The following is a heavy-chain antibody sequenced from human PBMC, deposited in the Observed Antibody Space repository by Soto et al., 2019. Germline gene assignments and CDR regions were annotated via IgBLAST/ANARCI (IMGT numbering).Heavy chain of an antibody. CDR1: GGTFSSYA. J-gene: IGHJ6*02. CDR2: IIPIFGTA. Sequence: QVQLVQSGAEVKKPGSSVKVSCKASGGTFSSYAISWVRQAPGQGLEWMGGIIPIFGTANYAQKFQGRVTIAAYESTSTAYMELSSLRSEDTAVYYCAGRFLEWLETYYYYYGMDVWRQGSTVTVSS. D-gene: IGHD3-3*01. CDR3: AGRFLEWLETYYYYYGMDV. V-gene: IGHV1-69*01.